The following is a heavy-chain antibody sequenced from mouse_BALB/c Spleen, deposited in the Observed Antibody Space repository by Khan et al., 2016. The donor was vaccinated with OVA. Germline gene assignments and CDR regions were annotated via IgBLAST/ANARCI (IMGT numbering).Heavy chain of an antibody. V-gene: IGHV5-9-3*01. CDR1: GFTFSSYA. CDR3: ARRLVDYYAMDY. CDR2: ISSGGHYT. D-gene: IGHD2-2*01. Sequence: EVELVESGGGVVKPGGSLKLSCSASGFTFSSYAMSWVRQTPETRLEWVATISSGGHYTFYPDSVKGRFTISRDNAKNTLYLQMSSLRSEDTAMYYCARRLVDYYAMDYWGQGTSVTVSS. J-gene: IGHJ4*01.